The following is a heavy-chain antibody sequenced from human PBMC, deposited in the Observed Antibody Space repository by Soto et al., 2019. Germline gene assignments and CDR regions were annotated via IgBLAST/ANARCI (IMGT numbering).Heavy chain of an antibody. D-gene: IGHD3-3*01. J-gene: IGHJ4*02. Sequence: PGGSLRLSCSASVFTFSSYAMSWFRQAPGKGLEWVSAISGSGGSTYYADSVKGRFTISRDNSKNTLYLQMNSLRAEDTAVYYCAKDRITIFGVVYFDYWGQGTLVTVSS. CDR3: AKDRITIFGVVYFDY. V-gene: IGHV3-23*01. CDR2: ISGSGGST. CDR1: VFTFSSYA.